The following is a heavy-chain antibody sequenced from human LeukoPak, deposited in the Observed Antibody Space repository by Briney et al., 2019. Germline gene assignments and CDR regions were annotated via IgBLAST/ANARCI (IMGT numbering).Heavy chain of an antibody. CDR2: ISYDGSNK. V-gene: IGHV3-30*18. D-gene: IGHD3-3*01. Sequence: AGGSLRLSCAASSFTFITYGMHWVRRAPGKGLEWVAVISYDGSNKYYADSVKGRFTISRDNSKNTLYLQMNSLRAEDTAVYYCAKERTDFWSGYGAGGFDPWGQGTLVTVSS. J-gene: IGHJ5*02. CDR3: AKERTDFWSGYGAGGFDP. CDR1: SFTFITYG.